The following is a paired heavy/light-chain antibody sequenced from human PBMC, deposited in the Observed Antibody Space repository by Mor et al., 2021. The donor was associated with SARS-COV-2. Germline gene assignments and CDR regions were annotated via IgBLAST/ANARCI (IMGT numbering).Heavy chain of an antibody. D-gene: IGHD2-15*01. V-gene: IGHV4-39*02. J-gene: IGHJ4*02. CDR1: GVSITEESFY. CDR3: ARLSRTFSIVSVD. Sequence: QLQLHESGPRLVRSSETLPLTCTVSGVSITEESFYWGWVRQPPGKGLEWLGNLYYIGVPYYNTSLGGRITISSDSSTNRFFLQLTSVTAADTATYYCARLSRTFSIVSVDWGQGILVTVSS. CDR2: LYYIGVP.
Light chain of an antibody. Sequence: QSTLTQPPSLSGSPGQSVTISCSGTRSNVGDNTVLWYRQFPGGAPQLLIHGNFQRPSGVPARFSGSKSGTSASLDISGLQSEDEAFYFCATWDDALTGVVFGGGTRLTV. J-gene: IGLJ3*02. CDR1: RSNVGDNT. CDR2: GNF. V-gene: IGLV1-44*01. CDR3: ATWDDALTGVV.